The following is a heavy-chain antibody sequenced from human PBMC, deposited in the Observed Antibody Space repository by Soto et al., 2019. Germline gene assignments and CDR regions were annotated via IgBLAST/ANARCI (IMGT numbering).Heavy chain of an antibody. J-gene: IGHJ6*02. CDR3: ARGYIVLVPAAILYGMDV. D-gene: IGHD2-2*01. CDR1: GGSISSGDYY. V-gene: IGHV4-30-4*01. Sequence: QVQLQESGPGLVKPSQTLSLTCTVSGGSISSGDYYWSWIRQPPGKGLEWIGYIYYSGSTYYNPSLKSRVTIAVDTSKNQFSLKLSSVTAADTAVYYCARGYIVLVPAAILYGMDVWGQGTTVTVSS. CDR2: IYYSGST.